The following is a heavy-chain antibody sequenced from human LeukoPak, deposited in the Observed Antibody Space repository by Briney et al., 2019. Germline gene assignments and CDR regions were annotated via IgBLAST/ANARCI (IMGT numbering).Heavy chain of an antibody. CDR2: ISSRSGYI. V-gene: IGHV3-21*01. CDR1: GFMFDTYS. CDR3: ARVRWGHFSPQCDY. D-gene: IGHD5-24*01. Sequence: GGSLRLSCVGSGFMFDTYSMNWVRQAPGKGLEWVSSISSRSGYIYYADSVKGRFTISRDNANNSVYLQMNRLKAEDTAVYYCARVRWGHFSPQCDYWGQGTLITVSS. J-gene: IGHJ4*02.